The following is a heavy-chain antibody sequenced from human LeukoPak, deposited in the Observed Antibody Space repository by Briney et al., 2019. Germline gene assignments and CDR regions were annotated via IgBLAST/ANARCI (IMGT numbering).Heavy chain of an antibody. D-gene: IGHD5-18*01. CDR1: GSSITSHY. Sequence: SETLSLTCTVSGSSITSHYWSWLRQSPAKGLEFIGYIQDSGSTNYNPSLKSRVAMSLDTSDTSEIQFSLKLRSVTAADAAVYYCARGRGYGYGIDYWGQGTLVTVSS. J-gene: IGHJ4*02. CDR3: ARGRGYGYGIDY. CDR2: IQDSGST. V-gene: IGHV4-59*11.